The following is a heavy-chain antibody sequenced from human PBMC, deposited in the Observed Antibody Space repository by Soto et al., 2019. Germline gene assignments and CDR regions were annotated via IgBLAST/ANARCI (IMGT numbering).Heavy chain of an antibody. CDR3: AIDGWIQLPPNPNYYYYGMEV. CDR1: GYTFTSYG. CDR2: ISAYNGNT. J-gene: IGHJ6*02. V-gene: IGHV1-18*01. Sequence: AASVKVSCKASGYTFTSYGISWVRQAPGQVLEWMGWISAYNGNTNYAQKLQGRVTMTTDKSTSTAYMELRSLRSDDTAVYYCAIDGWIQLPPNPNYYYYGMEVWGQGTTLTVSS. D-gene: IGHD5-18*01.